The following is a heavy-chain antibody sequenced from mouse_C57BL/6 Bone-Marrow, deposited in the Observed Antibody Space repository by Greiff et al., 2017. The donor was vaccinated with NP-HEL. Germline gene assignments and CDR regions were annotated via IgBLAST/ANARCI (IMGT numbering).Heavy chain of an antibody. CDR2: IYPRSGNT. D-gene: IGHD1-1*01. V-gene: IGHV1-81*01. Sequence: QVHVKQSGAELVRPGASVKLSCKASGYTFTSYGISWVKQRTGQGLEWIGEIYPRSGNTYYNEKFKGKATLTADKSSSTAYMELRSLTSEDSAVYFCARAPRYYGGSYDYWGQGTTLTVSS. J-gene: IGHJ2*01. CDR1: GYTFTSYG. CDR3: ARAPRYYGGSYDY.